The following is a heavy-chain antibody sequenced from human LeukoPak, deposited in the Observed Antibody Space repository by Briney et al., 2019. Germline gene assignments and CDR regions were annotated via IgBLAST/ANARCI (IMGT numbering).Heavy chain of an antibody. CDR3: ARVSDWDDAFDI. CDR2: IYSGGST. J-gene: IGHJ3*02. Sequence: PGGSLRLSCAASGFTFSGYSMNWVRQAPGEGLEWVSVIYSGGSTYYADSVKGRFTISRHNSKNTLYLQMNSLRAEDTAVYYCARVSDWDDAFDIWGQGTMVTVSS. V-gene: IGHV3-53*04. D-gene: IGHD3-9*01. CDR1: GFTFSGYS.